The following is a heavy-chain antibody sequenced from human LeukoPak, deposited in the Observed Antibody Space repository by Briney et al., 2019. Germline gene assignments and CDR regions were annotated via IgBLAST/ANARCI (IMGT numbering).Heavy chain of an antibody. Sequence: RSSETLSLTCTVSGGSISSSSYYWGWIRQPPGKGLEWIGSIYYSGSTYYNPSLKSRVTISVDTSKNQFSLNLSSVTAADTAVYFCARDEGSSYPFDYWGQGTLVTVSS. CDR2: IYYSGST. D-gene: IGHD2-2*01. CDR1: GGSISSSSYY. J-gene: IGHJ4*02. CDR3: ARDEGSSYPFDY. V-gene: IGHV4-39*07.